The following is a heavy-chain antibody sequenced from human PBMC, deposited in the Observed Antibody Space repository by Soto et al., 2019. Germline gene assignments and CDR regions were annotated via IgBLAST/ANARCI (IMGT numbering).Heavy chain of an antibody. CDR3: AKSGSSGWYGWFDP. CDR1: GFSLRTSGVG. CDR2: IYWNDDK. J-gene: IGHJ5*02. Sequence: SGPTLVNPTQTLTLTCIFSGFSLRTSGVGVGWIRQPPGKTLEWLGFIYWNDDKRYSPSLKSRLTITKDTSKNQVVLTMTNMDPVDTATYYCAKSGSSGWYGWFDPWGQGTLVTVSS. V-gene: IGHV2-5*01. D-gene: IGHD6-19*01.